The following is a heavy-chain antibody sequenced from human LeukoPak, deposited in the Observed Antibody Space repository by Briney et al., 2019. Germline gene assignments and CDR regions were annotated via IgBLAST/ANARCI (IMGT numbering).Heavy chain of an antibody. CDR2: INHSGST. CDR3: ARLPTAFYYYYMDV. J-gene: IGHJ6*03. D-gene: IGHD4-17*01. CDR1: GGSFSGYY. Sequence: SETLSLTCAVYGGSFSGYYWSWIRQPPGKGLEWIGEINHSGSTNYNQSLKSRVTISVDTSKNQFSLKLSSVTAADTAVYYCARLPTAFYYYYMDVWGKGTTVTVSS. V-gene: IGHV4-34*01.